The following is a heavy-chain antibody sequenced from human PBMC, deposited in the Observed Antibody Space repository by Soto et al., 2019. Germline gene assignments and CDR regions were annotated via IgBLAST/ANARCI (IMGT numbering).Heavy chain of an antibody. V-gene: IGHV3-33*01. CDR1: GFTFSSYG. Sequence: PGGSLRLSCAASGFTFSSYGMHWVRQAPGKGLEWVAVIWYDGSNKYYAPSVKGRFTISRDNSKNTLYLQMNSLRAEETAVYYCARAPYYYDSSGYYYYYYYGMDVWGQGTTVTVSS. CDR2: IWYDGSNK. J-gene: IGHJ6*02. D-gene: IGHD3-22*01. CDR3: ARAPYYYDSSGYYYYYYYGMDV.